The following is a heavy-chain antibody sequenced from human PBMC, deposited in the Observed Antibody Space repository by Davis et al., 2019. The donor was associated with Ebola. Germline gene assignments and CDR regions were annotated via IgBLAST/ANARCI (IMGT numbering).Heavy chain of an antibody. J-gene: IGHJ6*02. CDR2: ISSSSSYI. V-gene: IGHV3-21*01. CDR1: GFTFSSYA. CDR3: ARNGGYCSSTSCLYYYYGMDV. Sequence: GESLKISCAASGFTFSSYAIHWVRQAPGKGLEWVSSISSSSSYIYYADSVKGRFTISRDNAKNSLYLQMNSLRAEDTAVYYCARNGGYCSSTSCLYYYYGMDVWGQGTTVTVSS. D-gene: IGHD2-2*01.